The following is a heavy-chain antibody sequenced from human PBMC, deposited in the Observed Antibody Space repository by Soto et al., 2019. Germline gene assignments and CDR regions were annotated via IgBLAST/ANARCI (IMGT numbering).Heavy chain of an antibody. J-gene: IGHJ6*02. CDR3: ARDNGDYDYYYYGMDV. CDR2: INPNSGGT. V-gene: IGHV1-2*02. D-gene: IGHD4-17*01. CDR1: GYTFTGYY. Sequence: GASVKVSCKASGYTFTGYYMHWVRQAPGQGLEWMGWINPNSGGTNYAQKFQGRVTMTRDTSISTAYMELSRLRSDDTAVYYRARDNGDYDYYYYGMDVWGQGTTVTVSS.